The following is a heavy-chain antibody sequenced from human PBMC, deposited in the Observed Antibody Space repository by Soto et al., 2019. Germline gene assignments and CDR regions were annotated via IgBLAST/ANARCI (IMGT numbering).Heavy chain of an antibody. CDR1: GFTFSSYG. Sequence: QVQLVQSGGGVIQTGRSLRLSCAASGFTFSSYGMHWVRQAPGKGLEWVAVISYDGSNKYYADSVKGRFTISRDNSKNTLYLQMNSLRAEDTAVYYCAKGQDRYYYGMDVWGQGTTVTVSS. J-gene: IGHJ6*02. V-gene: IGHV3-30*18. CDR3: AKGQDRYYYGMDV. CDR2: ISYDGSNK.